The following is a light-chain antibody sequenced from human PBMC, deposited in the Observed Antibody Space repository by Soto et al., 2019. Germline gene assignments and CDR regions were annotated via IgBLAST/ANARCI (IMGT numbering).Light chain of an antibody. V-gene: IGLV1-40*01. CDR2: GNS. Sequence: QSVLTQPPSVSGAPGQRVTISCTGSSSNIGAGYDVHWYQQLPGTAPKLLIYGNSNRPSGVPDRFSGFKSGTSASLAITGLQAEDEADYYCQSYDSSLSGSGVFGTGTKLTVL. CDR1: SSNIGAGYD. J-gene: IGLJ1*01. CDR3: QSYDSSLSGSGV.